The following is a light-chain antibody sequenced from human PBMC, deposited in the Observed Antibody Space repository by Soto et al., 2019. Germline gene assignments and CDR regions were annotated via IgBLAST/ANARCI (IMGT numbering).Light chain of an antibody. V-gene: IGLV2-14*01. CDR1: RRDVGSYNY. CDR2: EVD. CDR3: SSYTSGTTL. Sequence: QSVLTQPASVSGSPGQSITISCSGTRRDVGSYNYVSWYQQHPGKAPKLIIYEVDNRPSGIPNRFSGSKSANTASLTISGLQTEDEADYYCSSYTSGTTLFGGGTKVTVL. J-gene: IGLJ2*01.